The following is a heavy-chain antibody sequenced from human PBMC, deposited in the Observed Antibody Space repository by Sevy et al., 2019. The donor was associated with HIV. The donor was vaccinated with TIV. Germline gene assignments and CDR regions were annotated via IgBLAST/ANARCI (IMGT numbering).Heavy chain of an antibody. CDR1: AFSLSNYY. D-gene: IGHD2-21*01. CDR2: IKQGGNEQ. V-gene: IGHV3-7*01. Sequence: GGSLRLSCAASAFSLSNYYMTGVRQAPGKGLEWVANIKQGGNEQFYLESVKGRFTISRDDSKNSVYLQMTSLRAEDTALYYCAREGVIYDDDGRDFDDAFDIWGHGTMVTVSS. J-gene: IGHJ3*02. CDR3: AREGVIYDDDGRDFDDAFDI.